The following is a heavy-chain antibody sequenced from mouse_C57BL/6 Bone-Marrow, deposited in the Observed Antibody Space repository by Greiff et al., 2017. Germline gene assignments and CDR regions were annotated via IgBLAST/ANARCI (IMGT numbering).Heavy chain of an antibody. V-gene: IGHV1-69*01. CDR1: GYTFTSYW. Sequence: QVQLKESGAELVMPGASVKLSCKASGYTFTSYWMHWVKQRPGQGLEWIGEIDPSDSYTNYNQKFKGKSPLTVDKSSSTAYMQLSSLTSEDSAVYYCARDYYYGSRWYFDVWGTGTTVTVSS. CDR3: ARDYYYGSRWYFDV. J-gene: IGHJ1*03. CDR2: IDPSDSYT. D-gene: IGHD1-1*01.